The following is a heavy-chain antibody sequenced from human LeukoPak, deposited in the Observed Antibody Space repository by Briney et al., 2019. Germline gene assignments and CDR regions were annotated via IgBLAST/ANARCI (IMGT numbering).Heavy chain of an antibody. J-gene: IGHJ4*02. CDR3: ARDNPDGGYFDY. Sequence: ASVKVSCKASGGTFSSYAISWGRQAPGQGLEWMGGIIPIFGTANYAQKFQGRVTITADESTSTAYMELSSLRSEDTAVYYCARDNPDGGYFDYWGQGTLVTVSS. CDR1: GGTFSSYA. D-gene: IGHD3-16*01. CDR2: IIPIFGTA. V-gene: IGHV1-69*13.